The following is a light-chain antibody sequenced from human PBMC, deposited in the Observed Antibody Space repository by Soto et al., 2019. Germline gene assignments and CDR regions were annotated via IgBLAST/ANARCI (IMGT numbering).Light chain of an antibody. Sequence: DIPMTQSPSSLSASVGDRVTITCRASQGIRNDLAWYQQKLGKAPKSLIYDASSLQSGVPSRFSGSGSGTEFTLTISSLQPEDFATYYCLQHNSYPYTFGQGTKLEIK. CDR2: DAS. V-gene: IGKV1-17*01. J-gene: IGKJ2*01. CDR3: LQHNSYPYT. CDR1: QGIRND.